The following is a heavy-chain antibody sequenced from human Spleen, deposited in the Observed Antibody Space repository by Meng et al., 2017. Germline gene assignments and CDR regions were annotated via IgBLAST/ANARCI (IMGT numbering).Heavy chain of an antibody. CDR1: GVSFNGYY. CDR3: VRNEGYSFGA. D-gene: IGHD2-21*01. Sequence: QVQLHQWGAGLLKPSETLSLTCAVDGVSFNGYYWTWVRQPPGKGLEWIGEISQGSGRTNYNPSLKSRVTISLDKSKNQFSLNVNSVTAADTAVYYCVRNEGYSFGAWGQGTLVTVSS. J-gene: IGHJ5*02. V-gene: IGHV4-34*01. CDR2: ISQGSGRT.